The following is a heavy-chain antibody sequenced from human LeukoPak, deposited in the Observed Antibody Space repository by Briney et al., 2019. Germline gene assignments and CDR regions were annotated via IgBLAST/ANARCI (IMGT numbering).Heavy chain of an antibody. Sequence: SVKVSCKASGGTFSSYAISWVRQAPGQGLERVGGIIPIFGTANYAQKFQGRVTITTDESTSTAYMELSSLRSEDTAVYYCADYDFWSGYYLNWGQGTLVTVSS. CDR3: ADYDFWSGYYLN. V-gene: IGHV1-69*05. D-gene: IGHD3-3*01. J-gene: IGHJ4*02. CDR1: GGTFSSYA. CDR2: IIPIFGTA.